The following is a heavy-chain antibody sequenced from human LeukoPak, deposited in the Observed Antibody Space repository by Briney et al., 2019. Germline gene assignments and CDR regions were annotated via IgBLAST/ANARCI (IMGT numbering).Heavy chain of an antibody. V-gene: IGHV1-18*01. Sequence: ASVKVSCKASGYTFTSYGISWVRQAPGQGLEWMGWISAYNGNTNYAQKLQGRVTMTTDTSTSTAYMELRSLRSDDTAVYYCARESGGSYQYYYYYGMDVWGQGTTVTVSS. CDR1: GYTFTSYG. CDR3: ARESGGSYQYYYYYGMDV. CDR2: ISAYNGNT. D-gene: IGHD1-26*01. J-gene: IGHJ6*02.